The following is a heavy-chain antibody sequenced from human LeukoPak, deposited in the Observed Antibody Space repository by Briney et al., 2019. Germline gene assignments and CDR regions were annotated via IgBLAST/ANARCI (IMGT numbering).Heavy chain of an antibody. CDR3: ARDPIVLMVYAMTPPGWYFDY. CDR2: IYSRGNS. Sequence: SETLSLTCSVSGVSISSGSNYWGWIRQPPGKTLEWIGSIYSRGNSYYNPSLKSRVIILIDTAKNHFSLNLSSVTAADTAVYYCARDPIVLMVYAMTPPGWYFDYWGQGTLVTVSS. CDR1: GVSISSGSNY. V-gene: IGHV4-39*07. D-gene: IGHD2-8*01. J-gene: IGHJ4*02.